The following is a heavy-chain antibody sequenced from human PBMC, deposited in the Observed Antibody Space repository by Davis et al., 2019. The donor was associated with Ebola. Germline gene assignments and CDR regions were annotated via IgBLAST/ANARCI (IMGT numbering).Heavy chain of an antibody. CDR3: ARSRVTMVRGNNWFDP. Sequence: MPGGSLRLSCTVSGGSIRSYYWGWIRQPPGKGLEWIGSIYYSGSTYYNPSLKSRVTISVDTSKNQFSLKLSSVTAADTAVYYCARSRVTMVRGNNWFDPWGQGTLVTVSS. J-gene: IGHJ5*02. V-gene: IGHV4-39*01. CDR1: GGSIRSYY. CDR2: IYYSGST. D-gene: IGHD3-10*01.